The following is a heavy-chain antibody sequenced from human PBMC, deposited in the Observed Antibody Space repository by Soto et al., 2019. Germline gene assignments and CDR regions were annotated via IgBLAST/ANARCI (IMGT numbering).Heavy chain of an antibody. J-gene: IGHJ4*02. CDR3: AKDFWSDPGGYSYGYPLDY. V-gene: IGHV3-30*18. CDR1: GFTFSSCC. Sequence: GGSLRLSCAASGFTFSSCCMHWVRQAPGKGLEWVAVISYDGSNKYYADSVKGRFTISRDNSKNTLYLQMNSLRAEDTAVYYYAKDFWSDPGGYSYGYPLDYWGQGTLVTVSS. D-gene: IGHD5-18*01. CDR2: ISYDGSNK.